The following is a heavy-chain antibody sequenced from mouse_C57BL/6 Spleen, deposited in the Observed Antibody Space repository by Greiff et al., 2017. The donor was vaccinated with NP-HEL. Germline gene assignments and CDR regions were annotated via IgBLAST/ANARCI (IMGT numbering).Heavy chain of an antibody. J-gene: IGHJ1*03. CDR1: GYTFTDYE. V-gene: IGHV1-15*01. CDR2: IDPETGGT. D-gene: IGHD2-10*01. CDR3: TRSLPPPFDV. Sequence: VQLQQSGAELVRPGASVTLSCKASGYTFTDYEMHWVKQTPVHGLEWIGAIDPETGGTAYNQKFKGKAILTADKSSSTAYMELRSLTSEDSAVYYCTRSLPPPFDVWGTGTTVTVSS.